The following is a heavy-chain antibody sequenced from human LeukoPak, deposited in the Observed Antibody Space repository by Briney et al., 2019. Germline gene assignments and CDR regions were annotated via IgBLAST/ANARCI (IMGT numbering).Heavy chain of an antibody. CDR1: GDNFSTYV. J-gene: IGHJ5*02. V-gene: IGHV1-69*05. D-gene: IGHD2-2*01. Sequence: SVKVSCKASGDNFSTYVITWVRQAPGQGLEWMGGIIPIFGTANYAQKFQGRVTITTDESTSTAYMELSSLRSEDTAVYYCARSEVVPAVNNWFDPWGQGTLVTVSS. CDR3: ARSEVVPAVNNWFDP. CDR2: IIPIFGTA.